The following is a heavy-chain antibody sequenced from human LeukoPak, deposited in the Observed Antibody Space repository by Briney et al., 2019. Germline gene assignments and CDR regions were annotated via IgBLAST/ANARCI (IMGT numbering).Heavy chain of an antibody. J-gene: IGHJ4*02. V-gene: IGHV3-21*01. CDR2: ISSSSSYI. CDR1: GFTFSSYS. D-gene: IGHD3-22*01. Sequence: GGSLRLSCAASGFTFSSYSTNWVRQAPGKGLEWVSSISSSSSYIYYADSVKGRFTISRDNAKNSLYLQMNSLRAEDTAVYYCARVLMPRDSSGYSYPGGFDYWGQGTLVTVSS. CDR3: ARVLMPRDSSGYSYPGGFDY.